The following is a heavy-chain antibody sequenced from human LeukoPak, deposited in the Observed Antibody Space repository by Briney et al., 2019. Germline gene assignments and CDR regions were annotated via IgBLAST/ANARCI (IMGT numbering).Heavy chain of an antibody. V-gene: IGHV3-33*08. Sequence: PGGSLRLSCAASGFTVSSNYMSWVRQAPGKGLEWVAVIWYDGSNKYYADSVKGRSTISRDNSKNTLYLQMNSLRAEDTAVYYCARTVDTAMVGPGDYWGQGTLVIVSS. CDR3: ARTVDTAMVGPGDY. J-gene: IGHJ4*02. CDR1: GFTVSSNY. CDR2: IWYDGSNK. D-gene: IGHD5-18*01.